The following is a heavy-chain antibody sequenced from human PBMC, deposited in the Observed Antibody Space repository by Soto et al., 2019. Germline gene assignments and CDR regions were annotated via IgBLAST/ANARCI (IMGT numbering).Heavy chain of an antibody. Sequence: PSETLSLTCTVSGGSISSYYWSWIRQPPGKGLEWIGYIYYSGSTSYNPSLKSRVTISVDTSKNQFSLKLSSVTAADTAVYYCARTIAAAGTAYYFDYWGQGTLVTVSS. V-gene: IGHV4-59*08. J-gene: IGHJ4*02. CDR2: IYYSGST. CDR3: ARTIAAAGTAYYFDY. D-gene: IGHD6-13*01. CDR1: GGSISSYY.